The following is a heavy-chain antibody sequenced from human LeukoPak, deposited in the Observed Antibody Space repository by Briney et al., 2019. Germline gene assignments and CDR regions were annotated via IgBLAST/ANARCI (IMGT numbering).Heavy chain of an antibody. CDR1: GGSISSYY. D-gene: IGHD3-10*01. CDR3: ARDHRFGEFPDY. V-gene: IGHV4-59*01. Sequence: SETLSLTCTVSGGSISSYYWSWIRQPPGKGLEWIGYIYHSGSTNYNPSLKSRVTISVDTTKNQFSLKLSSVTAADTAVYYCARDHRFGEFPDYWGQGTLVTVSS. CDR2: IYHSGST. J-gene: IGHJ4*02.